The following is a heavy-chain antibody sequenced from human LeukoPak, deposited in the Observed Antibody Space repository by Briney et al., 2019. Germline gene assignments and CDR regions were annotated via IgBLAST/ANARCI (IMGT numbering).Heavy chain of an antibody. Sequence: ASVKVSCKASGYTFTSHDINWVRQATGRGLEWMGWMNPNSGNTGYAQKFQGRVTMTRNTSISTAYMELSSLRSEDTAAYYCARETVVPAAIDYWGQGTLVTVSS. CDR2: MNPNSGNT. CDR3: ARETVVPAAIDY. V-gene: IGHV1-8*01. D-gene: IGHD2-2*01. J-gene: IGHJ4*02. CDR1: GYTFTSHD.